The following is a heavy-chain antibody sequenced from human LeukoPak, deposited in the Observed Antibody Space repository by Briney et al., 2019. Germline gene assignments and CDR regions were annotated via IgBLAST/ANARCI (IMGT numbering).Heavy chain of an antibody. Sequence: GGSLRLSCAASGFTFSSYAMHWVRQAPGKGLEWVAVISYDGSNKYYADSVKGRFTISRDNSKNTLYLQMNSLRAEDTAVYYCAKDLGSGWLWGQGTLVTVSS. CDR1: GFTFSSYA. J-gene: IGHJ4*02. CDR2: ISYDGSNK. CDR3: AKDLGSGWL. V-gene: IGHV3-30-3*01. D-gene: IGHD6-19*01.